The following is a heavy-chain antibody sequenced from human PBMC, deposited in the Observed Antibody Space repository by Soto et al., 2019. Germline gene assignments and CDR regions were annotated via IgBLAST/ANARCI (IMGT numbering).Heavy chain of an antibody. CDR1: SFTFIDFY. J-gene: IGHJ4*02. V-gene: IGHV1-2*02. CDR3: ARSHCTDGIGYTEVIPS. Sequence: QVELVQSGTEVKKPGASVKVSCEASSFTFIDFYIHWLRQAPGQGLEWMGWINAKNGGTRYAEKLQDRVTLTRDRSVRTAYLELQRLRSDDTAVYYCARSHCTDGIGYTEVIPSWGQGTLVTVS. D-gene: IGHD2-8*01. CDR2: INAKNGGT.